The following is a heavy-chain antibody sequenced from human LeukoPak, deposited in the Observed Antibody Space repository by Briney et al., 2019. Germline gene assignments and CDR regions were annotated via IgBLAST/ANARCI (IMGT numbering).Heavy chain of an antibody. CDR2: ISGGSGNT. Sequence: GGSLRLSCVASGFTFSSYAMSWVRQSPGKGLERVSGISGGSGNTEYADSVKGRFTISRDNSKSTLYLQMNSLRAEDTAVYYCAKFYDILTGYFDYWGQGTLVTVSS. V-gene: IGHV3-23*01. CDR1: GFTFSSYA. D-gene: IGHD3-9*01. CDR3: AKFYDILTGYFDY. J-gene: IGHJ4*02.